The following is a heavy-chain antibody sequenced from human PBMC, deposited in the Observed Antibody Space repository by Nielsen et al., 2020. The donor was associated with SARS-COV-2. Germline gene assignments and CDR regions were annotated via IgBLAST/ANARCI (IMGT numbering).Heavy chain of an antibody. CDR3: AKVYGDYVGFFDV. J-gene: IGHJ6*02. CDR2: ISWNSGSI. D-gene: IGHD4-17*01. V-gene: IGHV3-9*01. Sequence: LKISCAASGFTFDDSAMHWVRQAPGKVLEWVSGISWNSGSIGYADSVKGRFTISRDNAKNSLYLQMNSLRAEDTAFYYCAKVYGDYVGFFDVWGQGTTVTVAS. CDR1: GFTFDDSA.